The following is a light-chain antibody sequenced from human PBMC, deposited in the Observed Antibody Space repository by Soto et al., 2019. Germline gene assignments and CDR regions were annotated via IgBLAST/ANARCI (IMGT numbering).Light chain of an antibody. CDR3: AAWDDSPSGVV. Sequence: SVLAQPPSASGTPGQRVTISCSGGSSNIGSNTVNWYQQLPGTAPKFLMYSNNQRPSGVPDRFSGSRSGTSASLAISGLQSEDEADYYCAAWDDSPSGVVFGGGTQLTV. CDR1: SSNIGSNT. V-gene: IGLV1-44*01. J-gene: IGLJ2*01. CDR2: SNN.